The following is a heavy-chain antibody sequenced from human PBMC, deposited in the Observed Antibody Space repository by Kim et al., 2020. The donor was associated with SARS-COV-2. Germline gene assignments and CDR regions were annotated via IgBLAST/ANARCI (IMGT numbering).Heavy chain of an antibody. D-gene: IGHD2-2*02. Sequence: GGSLRLSCLASGFSVGSDYMAWVRQSPGKGLEWVSVMFRGNKTFYADAVRGRFTISRDISKNTVYLQMNSLRDEDTAVYYCARDKAISQRWHVYLDIWG. V-gene: IGHV3-66*01. CDR3: ARDKAISQRWHVYLDI. CDR2: MFRGNKT. J-gene: IGHJ3*02. CDR1: GFSVGSDY.